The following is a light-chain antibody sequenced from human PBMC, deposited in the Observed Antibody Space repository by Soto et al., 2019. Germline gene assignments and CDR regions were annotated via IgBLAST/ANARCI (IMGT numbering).Light chain of an antibody. J-gene: IGLJ1*01. Sequence: QSALTQPASVSGSPGQSITISCTGTSSDVGGYNYVSWYQLHPDNAPKVIIYDVSNRPSGVSNRFSGSKSGNTASLTISGLQAEDEADYYCSSYTSSSTLFVFGTGTKLPVL. V-gene: IGLV2-14*03. CDR2: DVS. CDR1: SSDVGGYNY. CDR3: SSYTSSSTLFV.